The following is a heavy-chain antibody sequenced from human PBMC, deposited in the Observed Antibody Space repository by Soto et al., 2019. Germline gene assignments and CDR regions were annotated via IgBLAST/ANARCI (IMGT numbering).Heavy chain of an antibody. Sequence: QVQLVQSGAEVKKPGASVKVSCKASGYTFTTYDLNWVRQAPGQGPEWMGWMRPSSGDTGFAQKFQGRVTMTRDTSTSTAYRELSSLTSEDTAVYYCARDFGGSSGWFDPWGQGTLVTVSS. CDR3: ARDFGGSSGWFDP. D-gene: IGHD6-6*01. CDR1: GYTFTTYD. J-gene: IGHJ5*02. CDR2: MRPSSGDT. V-gene: IGHV1-8*02.